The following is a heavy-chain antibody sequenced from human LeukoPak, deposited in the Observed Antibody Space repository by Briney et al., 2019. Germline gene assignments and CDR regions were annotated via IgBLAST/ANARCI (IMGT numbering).Heavy chain of an antibody. Sequence: SETLSLTCTVSGGSISRYFWSWIPQPPGKGLGRVGYIYYSGSNNSNPSLRSRVTISVDTSKNQVSLKLSSVTAADTAVYYCARHEGDTSGSYMYNWFDRWGQGTLVTVSS. V-gene: IGHV4-59*08. CDR1: GGSISRYF. CDR2: IYYSGSN. D-gene: IGHD3-22*01. J-gene: IGHJ5*02. CDR3: ARHEGDTSGSYMYNWFDR.